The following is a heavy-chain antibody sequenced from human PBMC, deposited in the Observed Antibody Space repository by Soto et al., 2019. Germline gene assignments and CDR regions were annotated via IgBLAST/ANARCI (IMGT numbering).Heavy chain of an antibody. CDR3: AKGLNIVVVVAATLTAFDI. CDR1: GVSFRIYA. V-gene: IGHV3-23*01. J-gene: IGHJ3*02. D-gene: IGHD2-15*01. CDR2: IIGSGGST. Sequence: GGCMKLSSAASGVSFRIYAVGGVLKAPGKGLECVSAIIGSGGSTYYADSVKGRFTISRDNSKNTLYLQMNSLRAEDTAVYYCAKGLNIVVVVAATLTAFDIWGQGSIVTVSS.